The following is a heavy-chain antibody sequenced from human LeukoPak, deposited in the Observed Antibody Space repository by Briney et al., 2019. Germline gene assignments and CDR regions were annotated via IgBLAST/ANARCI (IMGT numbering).Heavy chain of an antibody. D-gene: IGHD6-13*01. J-gene: IGHJ4*02. CDR3: VRGGSGSSWYGDFDY. Sequence: ASVKLSCKASGYTFRSYYIHWVRQAPGQGLEWRGIIKPSGGTTKYAQKFQGRVTMTWDTSTSTVYMELSSLRSEDTAVFYCVRGGSGSSWYGDFDYWGQGTLVTVSS. V-gene: IGHV1-46*01. CDR2: IKPSGGTT. CDR1: GYTFRSYY.